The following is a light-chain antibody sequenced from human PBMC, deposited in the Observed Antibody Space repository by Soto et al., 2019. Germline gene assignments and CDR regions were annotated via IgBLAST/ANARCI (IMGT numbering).Light chain of an antibody. J-gene: IGKJ1*01. Sequence: DIQMTQSPSSLSAPIVYRGAITCRASQRIRSHLNWYQQKLGNAPNLLIYASSNLQNGVPSRFSGSGSMTDFTLTISNLQPEDFATYYCQQTYTTPRTFGHGTKVEIK. V-gene: IGKV1-39*01. CDR3: QQTYTTPRT. CDR1: QRIRSH. CDR2: ASS.